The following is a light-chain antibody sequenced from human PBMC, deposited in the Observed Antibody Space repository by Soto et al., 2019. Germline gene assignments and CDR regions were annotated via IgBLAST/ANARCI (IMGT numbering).Light chain of an antibody. J-gene: IGLJ3*02. CDR1: SGHNSYA. Sequence: QSVLTQPPSASASLGASVKLTCTLSSGHNSYAIAWHQQQPEKGPRYLLKLNSDGSHSKGDGIPDRFSGSSAGAERYLSISSLQYEYEADYYCQTWSTDIRVFGGGTKLTVL. V-gene: IGLV4-69*01. CDR3: QTWSTDIRV. CDR2: LNSDGSH.